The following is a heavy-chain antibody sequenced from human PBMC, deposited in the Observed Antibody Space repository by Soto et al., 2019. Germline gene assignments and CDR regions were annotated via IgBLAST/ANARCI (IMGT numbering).Heavy chain of an antibody. CDR2: IIPILGIA. D-gene: IGHD6-19*01. CDR1: GYTFTSYG. CDR3: AKDLGDEAVPALPSGALPHSSGWYLASFDY. Sequence: SVKVSCKASGYTFTSYGISWVRQAPGQGLEWMGRIIPILGIANYAQKLQGRVTITADKSTSTAYMELSSLRSEDTAVYYCAKDLGDEAVPALPSGALPHSSGWYLASFDYWGQGTLVTVSS. J-gene: IGHJ4*02. V-gene: IGHV1-69*04.